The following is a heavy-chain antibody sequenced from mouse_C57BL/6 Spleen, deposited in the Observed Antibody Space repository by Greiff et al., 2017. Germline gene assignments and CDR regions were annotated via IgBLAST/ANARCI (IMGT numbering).Heavy chain of an antibody. CDR2: IDPENGDT. CDR1: GFTIKDDY. J-gene: IGHJ3*01. V-gene: IGHV14-4*01. CDR3: TTRRAWFAY. Sequence: EVKLMESGAEFVRPGASVKLSCTASGFTIKDDYMHWVKQRPEQGLEWIGCIDPENGDTEYASKFKGKATITADTPSNTAYLQLSSLTSEDTAVYYCTTRRAWFAYWGQGTLVTVSA.